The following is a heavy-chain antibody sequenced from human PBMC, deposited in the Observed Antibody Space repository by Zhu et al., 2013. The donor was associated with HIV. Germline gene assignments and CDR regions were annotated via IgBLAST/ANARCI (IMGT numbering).Heavy chain of an antibody. D-gene: IGHD3-22*01. CDR3: ARREKAYDNSGLFDY. Sequence: QVTVMQSEAVVQKPGSSVRVSCKSTGGSFSHYAMNWVRQAPGQGFEWMGGIIPAFGVLNYAQRFQGRITISANKETSTDFLDLRSLTSGDTAIYYCARREKAYDNSGLFDYWGQGTLVTVSS. V-gene: IGHV1-69*17. CDR1: GGSFSHYA. CDR2: IIPAFGVL. J-gene: IGHJ4*02.